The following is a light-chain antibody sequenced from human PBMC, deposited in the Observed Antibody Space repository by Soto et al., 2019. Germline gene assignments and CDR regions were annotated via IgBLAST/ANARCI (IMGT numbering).Light chain of an antibody. CDR2: KAS. CDR3: QQYNSYST. CDR1: QSISSW. J-gene: IGKJ1*01. Sequence: DIPMTQSPSTLSASLGDRVTITCRASQSISSWLAWYQQKPGKAPKILIYKASSLESGVPSRFSGSGSGTEFTLTISSLQPDDFATYYCQQYNSYSTFGHGTKVDIK. V-gene: IGKV1-5*03.